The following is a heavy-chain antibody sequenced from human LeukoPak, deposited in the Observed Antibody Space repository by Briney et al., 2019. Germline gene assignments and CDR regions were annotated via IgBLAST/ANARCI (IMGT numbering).Heavy chain of an antibody. J-gene: IGHJ6*02. Sequence: GGSLRLSCAASGFTFSSYAMHWVRQAPGKGLEWVAVISYDGSNKYYADSVKGRFTISRDNSKNTLYLQINSLRAEDTAVYYCARDHRNYPFYYYGMDVWGQGTTVTVSS. CDR3: ARDHRNYPFYYYGMDV. CDR1: GFTFSSYA. V-gene: IGHV3-30-3*01. D-gene: IGHD4-11*01. CDR2: ISYDGSNK.